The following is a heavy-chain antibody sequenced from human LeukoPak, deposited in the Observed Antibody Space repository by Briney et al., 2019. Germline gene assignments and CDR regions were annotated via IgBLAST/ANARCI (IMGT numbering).Heavy chain of an antibody. CDR1: GFTFSGSA. J-gene: IGHJ6*03. CDR2: IRSKANSYAT. D-gene: IGHD3-10*01. Sequence: GGSLRLSCAASGFTFSGSAMHWVRQASGKGLEWVGRIRSKANSYATAYAASVKGRFTIPRDDSKNTAYLQMNSLKTEDTAVYYCTRRGNYMDVWGKGTTVTVSS. V-gene: IGHV3-73*01. CDR3: TRRGNYMDV.